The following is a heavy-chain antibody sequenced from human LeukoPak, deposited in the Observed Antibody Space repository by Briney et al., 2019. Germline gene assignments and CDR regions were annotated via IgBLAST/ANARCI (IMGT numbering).Heavy chain of an antibody. D-gene: IGHD2/OR15-2a*01. CDR1: GYTPTELS. Sequence: ASVKVSCKVSGYTPTELSMNWVRQAPGKGLEWMGRFDPEDGETIYTQKFQGRVTMTEDTSTDTAYMELTSLRSEDTAVYYCATDFYRGLQFDYWGQGTLVIVSS. CDR2: FDPEDGET. CDR3: ATDFYRGLQFDY. V-gene: IGHV1-24*01. J-gene: IGHJ4*02.